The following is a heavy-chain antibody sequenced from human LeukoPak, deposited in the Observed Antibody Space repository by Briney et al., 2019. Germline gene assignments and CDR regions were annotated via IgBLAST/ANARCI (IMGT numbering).Heavy chain of an antibody. Sequence: SETLSLTCTVSGGPISSSSHYWGWIRQPPGKGLEWIGSIYYSGSTYYIPSLKSRVTISVDTSKNQFSLKLSSVTAADTAVYYCARPYSGSSYYFDYWGQGTLVTVSS. CDR3: ARPYSGSSYYFDY. J-gene: IGHJ4*02. CDR1: GGPISSSSHY. CDR2: IYYSGST. D-gene: IGHD1-26*01. V-gene: IGHV4-39*01.